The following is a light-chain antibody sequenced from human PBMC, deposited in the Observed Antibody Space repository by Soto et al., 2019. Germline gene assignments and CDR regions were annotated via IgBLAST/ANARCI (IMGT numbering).Light chain of an antibody. J-gene: IGKJ1*01. CDR1: QSLNKY. V-gene: IGKV1-39*01. CDR2: GAS. Sequence: DIQMTQSPSSLSASVGDSVTITCRASQSLNKYLNWYQHKSGKDPSLLIYGASSLHSGVPAMFSSAGGGTYFTLTINSLQPEEAANYYCQQTYNTPGTFGRGTKVEI. CDR3: QQTYNTPGT.